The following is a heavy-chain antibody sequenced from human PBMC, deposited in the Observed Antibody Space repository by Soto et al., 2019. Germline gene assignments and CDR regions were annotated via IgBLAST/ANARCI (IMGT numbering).Heavy chain of an antibody. J-gene: IGHJ4*02. D-gene: IGHD4-17*01. CDR3: ARTLYGDNVDY. V-gene: IGHV1-8*01. CDR1: GYTLTSYD. Sequence: QGQLVQSGAEVKKPGASVKVSCKASGYTLTSYDINWVRQATGQGLEWMGWMKPNIGNTVYAQKCKGRVTMTRTTSICTDYMELSSLRSEDTAVYYCARTLYGDNVDYWGQGTLVTVSS. CDR2: MKPNIGNT.